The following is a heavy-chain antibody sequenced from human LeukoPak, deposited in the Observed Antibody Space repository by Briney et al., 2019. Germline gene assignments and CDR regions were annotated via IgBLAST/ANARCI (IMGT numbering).Heavy chain of an antibody. V-gene: IGHV4-30-2*03. CDR3: ARHSRIAAGLWIYP. Sequence: SQTQSFSCADSGGSISSGHHYWSWIRQPPGKGLEWIGSIYYSGSTYYNPSLKSRVTISVDTSKNQFSLKLSSVTAADTAVYYCARHSRIAAGLWIYPCGEGALVTVSS. J-gene: IGHJ5*02. CDR1: GGSISSGHHY. D-gene: IGHD6-13*01. CDR2: IYYSGST.